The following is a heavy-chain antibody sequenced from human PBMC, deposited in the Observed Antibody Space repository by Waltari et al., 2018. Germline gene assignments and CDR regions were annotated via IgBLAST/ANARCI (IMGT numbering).Heavy chain of an antibody. D-gene: IGHD3-3*01. Sequence: QVQLVESGGGVVNPVMSLRLSCAASAFRFMSLPMHWVRQAPGKGLEWLAVISFDESNEYYADSVKGRFTISKDSSKNTLYLQMSSLRADDTAVYYCAKGGHYDFWSGYYMDVWGKGTTVTVSS. CDR2: ISFDESNE. V-gene: IGHV3-30*18. CDR1: AFRFMSLP. J-gene: IGHJ6*03. CDR3: AKGGHYDFWSGYYMDV.